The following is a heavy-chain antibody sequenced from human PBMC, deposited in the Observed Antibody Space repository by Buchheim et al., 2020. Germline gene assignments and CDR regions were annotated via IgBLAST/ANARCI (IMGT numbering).Heavy chain of an antibody. CDR3: AKDPSTSGFWSGYYTPHYYYYMDV. V-gene: IGHV3-30*18. J-gene: IGHJ6*03. CDR2: ISYDGSNK. Sequence: QVQLVESGGGVVQPGRSLRLSCAASGFTFSSYGMHWVRQAPGKGLEWVAVISYDGSNKYYADSVKGRFTISRDNSKNTLYLQMNSLRAEDTAVYYCAKDPSTSGFWSGYYTPHYYYYMDVWGKGTT. CDR1: GFTFSSYG. D-gene: IGHD3-3*01.